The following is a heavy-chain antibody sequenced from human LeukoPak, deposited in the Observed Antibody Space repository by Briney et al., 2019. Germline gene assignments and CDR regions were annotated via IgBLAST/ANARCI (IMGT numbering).Heavy chain of an antibody. D-gene: IGHD3-22*01. CDR3: AEDPYDSSGYYFPGACDI. V-gene: IGHV3-30*18. J-gene: IGHJ3*02. Sequence: GRSLRLSCAASGLTFSSYGMHWVRQAPGKGLEWVAVISYDGSNKYYADSVKGRFTISRDNSKNTLYLQMNSLRAEDTAVYYCAEDPYDSSGYYFPGACDIWGQGTMVTVSS. CDR2: ISYDGSNK. CDR1: GLTFSSYG.